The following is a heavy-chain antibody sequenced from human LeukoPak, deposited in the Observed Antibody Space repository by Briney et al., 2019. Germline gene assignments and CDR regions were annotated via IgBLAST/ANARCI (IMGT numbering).Heavy chain of an antibody. CDR1: GFTFRRYD. D-gene: IGHD2-15*01. Sequence: GESLTLSCAASGFTFRRYDMSWVRQAPGKGLEWVSAISGNGDSTYYVDSVKGRFTISRDNSKNTLYLEMNSLRAEDTAVYYCALYCSGGSCYSMGGAFDIWGQGTVVTVSS. V-gene: IGHV3-23*01. J-gene: IGHJ3*02. CDR2: ISGNGDST. CDR3: ALYCSGGSCYSMGGAFDI.